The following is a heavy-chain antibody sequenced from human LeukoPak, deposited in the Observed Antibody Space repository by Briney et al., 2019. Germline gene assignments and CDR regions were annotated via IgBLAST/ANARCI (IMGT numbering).Heavy chain of an antibody. J-gene: IGHJ4*02. D-gene: IGHD4-17*01. CDR2: IYYSGST. CDR3: ATGSGDYVLFDY. V-gene: IGHV4-39*01. CDR1: GGSISGSSYY. Sequence: PSETLSLTCTVSGGSISGSSYYWGWIRQPPGKGLEWIVSIYYSGSTYYNPSLKSRVTISVDTSKNQFSLKLSSVTAADTAVYYCATGSGDYVLFDYWGQGTLVTVSS.